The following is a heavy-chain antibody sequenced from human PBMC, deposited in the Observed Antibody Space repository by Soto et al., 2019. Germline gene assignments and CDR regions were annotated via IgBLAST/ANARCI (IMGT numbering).Heavy chain of an antibody. V-gene: IGHV3-33*01. CDR3: ARDPDSSSWSMGFDY. Sequence: QVQLVESGGGVVQPGRSLRLSCAASGFTFSSYGMHWVRQAPGKGLEWVAVIWYDGSNEYYADSVKGRFTISRDNSKNTLYLQMNSLRAEDTAVYYCARDPDSSSWSMGFDYWGQGTLVTVSS. J-gene: IGHJ4*02. D-gene: IGHD6-13*01. CDR2: IWYDGSNE. CDR1: GFTFSSYG.